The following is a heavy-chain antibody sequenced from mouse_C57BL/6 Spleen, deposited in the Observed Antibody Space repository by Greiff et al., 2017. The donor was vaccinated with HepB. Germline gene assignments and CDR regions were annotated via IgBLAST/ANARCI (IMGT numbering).Heavy chain of an antibody. D-gene: IGHD2-3*01. Sequence: VHLVESGAELVKPGASVKMSCKASGYTFTTYPIEWMKQNHGKSLEWIGNFHPYNDDTKYNEKFKGKATLTVEKSSSTVYLELSRLTSDDSAVYYCARKGDGYYDAMDYWGQGTSVTVSS. CDR2: FHPYNDDT. J-gene: IGHJ4*01. CDR1: GYTFTTYP. V-gene: IGHV1-47*01. CDR3: ARKGDGYYDAMDY.